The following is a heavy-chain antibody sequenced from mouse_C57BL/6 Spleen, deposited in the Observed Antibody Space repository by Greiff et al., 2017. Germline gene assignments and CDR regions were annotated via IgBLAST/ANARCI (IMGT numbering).Heavy chain of an antibody. CDR3: ARRLDY. J-gene: IGHJ2*01. CDR2: ISSGSSTI. V-gene: IGHV5-17*01. Sequence: EVKVVESGGGLVKPGGSLKLSCAASGFTFSDYGMHWVRQAPEKGLEWVPYISSGSSTIYYADTVKGRFTISRDNAKNTLFLQMTSLRSEDTAMYYCARRLDYWGQGTTLTVSS. CDR1: GFTFSDYG.